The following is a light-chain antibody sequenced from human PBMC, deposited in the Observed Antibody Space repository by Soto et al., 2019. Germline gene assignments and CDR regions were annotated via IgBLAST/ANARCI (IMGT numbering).Light chain of an antibody. Sequence: EIVLTQSPGTLSLSPGERATLSCRASQSISGTYLAWCQQKPGRAPRILIYGASNRATGIPDRFSGSGSGTDFTLTISRLEPEDFAVYYCQHYGISPPWTFGQGTKVEIK. CDR1: QSISGTY. J-gene: IGKJ1*01. CDR3: QHYGISPPWT. CDR2: GAS. V-gene: IGKV3-20*01.